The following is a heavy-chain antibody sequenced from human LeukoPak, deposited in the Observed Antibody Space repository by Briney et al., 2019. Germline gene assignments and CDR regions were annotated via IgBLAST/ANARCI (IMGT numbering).Heavy chain of an antibody. J-gene: IGHJ3*02. D-gene: IGHD5-12*01. CDR3: ARNGYGAFDI. Sequence: GGSLRLSCAASGFSFSSYWMSWVRQALGKGLEWVANIRQDGSDKHYVDSVKGRFTISRDNAKNSLFLQINSLRAEDTAVYYCARNGYGAFDIWGQGTVVTVSS. CDR1: GFSFSSYW. CDR2: IRQDGSDK. V-gene: IGHV3-7*01.